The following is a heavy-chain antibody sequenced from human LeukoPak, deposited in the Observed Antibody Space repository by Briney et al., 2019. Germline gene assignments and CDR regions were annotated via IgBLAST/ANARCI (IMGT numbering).Heavy chain of an antibody. V-gene: IGHV3-33*01. D-gene: IGHD5-18*01. CDR1: GFTFSSYG. Sequence: GGSLRLSCAASGFTFSSYGMHWVRQAPGKGLEWVAVIWYDGSNKYYADSVKGRFTISRDNSKNTLYLQMNSLRAEDTAVCYCARDRDTAMVTPYYYGMDVWGQGTTVTVSS. CDR2: IWYDGSNK. J-gene: IGHJ6*02. CDR3: ARDRDTAMVTPYYYGMDV.